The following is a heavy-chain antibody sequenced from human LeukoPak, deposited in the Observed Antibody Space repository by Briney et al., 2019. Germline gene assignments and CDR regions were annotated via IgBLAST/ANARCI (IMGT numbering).Heavy chain of an antibody. J-gene: IGHJ4*02. CDR2: IGTTSTI. Sequence: PGGSLRLSCAASGFTCSSYSMNWVRQAPGKGLEWVSYIGTTSTIYYADSVKGRFTISRDNAKNSLYLQMNSLTAEDTAVYYCARGRSGYSPFDYWGQGTLVIVSS. D-gene: IGHD5-18*01. V-gene: IGHV3-48*01. CDR1: GFTCSSYS. CDR3: ARGRSGYSPFDY.